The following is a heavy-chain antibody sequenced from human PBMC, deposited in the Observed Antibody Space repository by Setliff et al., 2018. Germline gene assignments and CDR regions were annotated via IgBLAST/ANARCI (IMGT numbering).Heavy chain of an antibody. CDR3: ASWYYDFWSGYYIPGYFDY. Sequence: PSEPLSLTCTVSGGSISSSSYYWGWIRQPPGKGLEWIGSIYYSGSTYYNPSLKSRVTISVDTSKNQFSLKLSSVTAADTAVYYCASWYYDFWSGYYIPGYFDYWGQGTLVTVSS. J-gene: IGHJ4*02. CDR1: GGSISSSSYY. D-gene: IGHD3-3*01. V-gene: IGHV4-39*01. CDR2: IYYSGST.